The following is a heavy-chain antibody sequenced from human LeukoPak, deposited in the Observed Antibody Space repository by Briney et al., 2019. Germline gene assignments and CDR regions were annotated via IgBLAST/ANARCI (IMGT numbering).Heavy chain of an antibody. Sequence: ASVKVSCKASGYTFTSYGISWVRQAPGQGLEWMGWISAYNANTNYAQKLQGRVTMTTDTSTSTAYMELRSLRSDDTAVYYCARVAAYCTNGVCFYENYYYYMDVWGKGTTVTVSS. CDR3: ARVAAYCTNGVCFYENYYYYMDV. J-gene: IGHJ6*03. V-gene: IGHV1-18*01. CDR2: ISAYNANT. CDR1: GYTFTSYG. D-gene: IGHD2-8*01.